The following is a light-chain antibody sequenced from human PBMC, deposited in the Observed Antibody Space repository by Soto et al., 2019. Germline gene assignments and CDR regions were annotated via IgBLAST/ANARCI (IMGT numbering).Light chain of an antibody. CDR1: SSDVGAF. J-gene: IGLJ2*01. CDR3: NSYAGSNNSV. CDR2: EVT. Sequence: QSALTQPHSASGSPGQSVTISCTGTSSDVGAFVSWYQQHPGRAPKLLIYEVTERPSGVPDRFSGSKSGNTASLTVSGLQAEDEADYYCNSYAGSNNSVFGGGTKLTVL. V-gene: IGLV2-8*01.